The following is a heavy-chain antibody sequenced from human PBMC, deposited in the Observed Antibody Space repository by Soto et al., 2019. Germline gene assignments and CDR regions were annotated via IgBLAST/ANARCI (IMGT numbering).Heavy chain of an antibody. Sequence: QVELVESGGGVGQPGRSLRLSCAASGFTFSSYAMHWVRQAPGKGLEWVAVISYDGSNKYYADSVKGRFTISRDNSKNTLYLQMNSLRAEDTAVYYCARDPGLIRVVAATRLGWYFDLWGRGTLVTVSS. J-gene: IGHJ2*01. V-gene: IGHV3-30-3*01. D-gene: IGHD2-15*01. CDR1: GFTFSSYA. CDR3: ARDPGLIRVVAATRLGWYFDL. CDR2: ISYDGSNK.